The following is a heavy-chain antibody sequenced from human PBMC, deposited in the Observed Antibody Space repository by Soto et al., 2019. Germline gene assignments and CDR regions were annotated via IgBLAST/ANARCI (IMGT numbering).Heavy chain of an antibody. CDR3: ARGITIFGVVIGYYYYCYFMAV. D-gene: IGHD3-3*01. CDR2: IKQDGSEK. J-gene: IGHJ6*03. V-gene: IGHV3-7*01. CDR1: GFTFSSYW. Sequence: GGSLRLSCAASGFTFSSYWMSWVRQAPGKGLEWVANIKQDGSEKYYVDSVKGRFTISRDNAKNSLYLQMNSLRAEDTAVYYCARGITIFGVVIGYYYYCYFMAVWGKGTTVTVSS.